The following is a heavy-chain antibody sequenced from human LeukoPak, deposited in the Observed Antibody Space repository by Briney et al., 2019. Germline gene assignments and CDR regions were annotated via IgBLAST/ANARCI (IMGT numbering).Heavy chain of an antibody. J-gene: IGHJ4*02. CDR2: ISANGGNT. CDR1: GFTFDIYA. CDR3: ARFNLDGVDY. D-gene: IGHD3-16*01. Sequence: PGGSLRLSCVASGFTFDIYAMTWVRQAPGKGLKWVSSISANGGNTYYIESVKGRFTISRDNSKNTVYLQMNSLRAEDTAVYYCARFNLDGVDYWGQGTLVTVSS. V-gene: IGHV3-23*01.